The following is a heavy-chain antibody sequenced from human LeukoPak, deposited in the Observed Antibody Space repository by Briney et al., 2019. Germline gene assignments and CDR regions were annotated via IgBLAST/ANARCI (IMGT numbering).Heavy chain of an antibody. Sequence: SETLSLTCTVSGGSISSYYWSWIRQPPGKGLEWIGYIYYSGSTNYNPSLKSRVTVSVDTSKNQFSLKLSSVTAADTAVYYCARGKTIAVAGTEFDYWGQGTLVTVSS. J-gene: IGHJ4*02. CDR1: GGSISSYY. D-gene: IGHD6-19*01. V-gene: IGHV4-59*12. CDR3: ARGKTIAVAGTEFDY. CDR2: IYYSGST.